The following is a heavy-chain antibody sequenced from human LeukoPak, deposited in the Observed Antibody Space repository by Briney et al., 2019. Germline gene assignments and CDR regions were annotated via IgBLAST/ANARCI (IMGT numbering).Heavy chain of an antibody. V-gene: IGHV3-23*01. CDR3: AKDYSFWGGCFDY. J-gene: IGHJ4*02. Sequence: GGSLRLSCAASGFTFSDYYMSWIRQAPGKGLEWVSAISGSGGSTYYADSVKGRFTISRDNSKNTLYLQMNSLRAEDTAVYYCAKDYSFWGGCFDYWGQGTLVTVSS. CDR1: GFTFSDYY. D-gene: IGHD3-3*01. CDR2: ISGSGGST.